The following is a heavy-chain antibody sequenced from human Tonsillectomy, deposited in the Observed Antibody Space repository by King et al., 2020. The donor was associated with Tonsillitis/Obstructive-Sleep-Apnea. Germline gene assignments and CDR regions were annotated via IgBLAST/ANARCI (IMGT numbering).Heavy chain of an antibody. D-gene: IGHD6-13*01. CDR2: IYYSGST. Sequence: QLQESGPGLVKPSETLSLTCTVSGGSISSYYWSWIRQPPGKGLEWIGYIYYSGSTNYNPSLKSRVTISVDTSKNQFSLKLSSVTAADTAVYYCARGPNYSSSWYNYWGQGTLVTVSS. CDR3: ARGPNYSSSWYNY. CDR1: GGSISSYY. J-gene: IGHJ4*02. V-gene: IGHV4-59*12.